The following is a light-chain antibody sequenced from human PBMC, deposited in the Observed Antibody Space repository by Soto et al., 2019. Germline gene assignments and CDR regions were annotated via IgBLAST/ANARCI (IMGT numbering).Light chain of an antibody. V-gene: IGKV1-39*01. J-gene: IGKJ1*01. CDR3: QQSYSTPST. CDR2: AAS. CDR1: QSISSY. Sequence: DIQMTQSPSSLSASVGDRVTITCRASQSISSYLNWYQQKPGKAPKLLIYAASSLQSGVPSRFSGSGSGTDFTRTISSLQPEDFATYYCQQSYSTPSTFGQGTKV.